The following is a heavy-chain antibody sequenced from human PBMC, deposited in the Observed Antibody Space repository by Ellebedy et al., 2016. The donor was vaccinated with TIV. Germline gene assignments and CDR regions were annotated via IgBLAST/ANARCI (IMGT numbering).Heavy chain of an antibody. J-gene: IGHJ4*02. Sequence: MPSETLSLTCSVSGDFIGRGGDSWTWVRQSPGKGLECIGFTYDSGNAYYNPSLKSRVSISVDLSKNQSSLRLNSVTAADTAMYYCARDSGSLAGFDYWGPGALVTVSS. CDR3: ARDSGSLAGFDY. CDR2: TYDSGNA. D-gene: IGHD2-15*01. V-gene: IGHV4-30-2*06. CDR1: GDFIGRGGDS.